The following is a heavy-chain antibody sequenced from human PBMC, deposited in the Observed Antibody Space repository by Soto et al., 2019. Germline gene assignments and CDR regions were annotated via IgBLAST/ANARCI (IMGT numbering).Heavy chain of an antibody. V-gene: IGHV3-33*01. CDR1: GFTFSNYG. J-gene: IGHJ4*02. D-gene: IGHD5-12*01. CDR3: ARPDIVAAIGGALDC. CDR2: IWNDGASR. Sequence: QVQLVESGGGVVQPGRSLRLSCEASGFTFSNYGMHWVRQAPGKGLEWVAVIWNDGASRYFADSVKGRFTISRDNSKNTLLLQMNNLGAEDTAVYYCARPDIVAAIGGALDCWGQGTLVTVSS.